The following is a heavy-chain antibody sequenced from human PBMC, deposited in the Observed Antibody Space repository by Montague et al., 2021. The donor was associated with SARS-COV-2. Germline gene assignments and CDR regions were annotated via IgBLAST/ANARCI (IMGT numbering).Heavy chain of an antibody. Sequence: TLSLTCTVSGGSINSGCYYWSCNRQHPGRGMEWNGYIHYIGSTYYNPSLKSRVTTSVGTSKTQLSLRVSAVTAADTAVYYCARQPTLEYCGGDCYVDAFDIWGQGTLVTVSS. CDR2: IHYIGST. J-gene: IGHJ3*02. V-gene: IGHV4-31*03. D-gene: IGHD2-21*02. CDR3: ARQPTLEYCGGDCYVDAFDI. CDR1: GGSINSGCYY.